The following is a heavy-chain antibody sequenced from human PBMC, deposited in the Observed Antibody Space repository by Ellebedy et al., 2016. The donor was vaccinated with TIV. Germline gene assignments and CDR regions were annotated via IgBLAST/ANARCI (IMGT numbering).Heavy chain of an antibody. V-gene: IGHV2-70*01. CDR2: IDWDDDK. D-gene: IGHD6-19*01. J-gene: IGHJ6*02. Sequence: SGPTLVKPPQTLTLTCTFSGFSLSTSGMCVSWIRQPPGKALEWLALIDWDDDKYYSTSLKTRLTISKDTSKDQVVLTMTNMDPVDTATYYCARIPMIAVAGLRGSGGHYYYGMDVWGQGTTVTVSS. CDR3: ARIPMIAVAGLRGSGGHYYYGMDV. CDR1: GFSLSTSGMC.